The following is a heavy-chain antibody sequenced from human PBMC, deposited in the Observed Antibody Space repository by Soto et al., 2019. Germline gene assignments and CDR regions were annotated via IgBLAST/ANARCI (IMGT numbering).Heavy chain of an antibody. J-gene: IGHJ4*02. CDR2: INQDVSQK. Sequence: GGSLRLSCAASGFTFSRYWMAWVRQAPGKGLEWVANINQDVSQKLYVDSVRGRFTISRDNAKNSVYLQMNSLRADDTAVYYCAKIGYNGWDFDYWGQGTLVTVSS. V-gene: IGHV3-7*01. D-gene: IGHD3-10*01. CDR1: GFTFSRYW. CDR3: AKIGYNGWDFDY.